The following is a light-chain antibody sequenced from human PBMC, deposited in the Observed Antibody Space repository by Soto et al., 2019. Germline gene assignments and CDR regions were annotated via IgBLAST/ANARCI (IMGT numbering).Light chain of an antibody. V-gene: IGLV2-14*01. CDR1: SSDVGTYNY. CDR3: SSYPGSSPPVV. CDR2: DVS. J-gene: IGLJ2*01. Sequence: QSVLTQPASVSGSPGQSISISCTGTSSDVGTYNYVSWYQQHPGKAPKLMIFDVSDRPSGISNRFSGSKSGNTASLTISGLQADDEANYYCSSYPGSSPPVVFGGGTKLTVL.